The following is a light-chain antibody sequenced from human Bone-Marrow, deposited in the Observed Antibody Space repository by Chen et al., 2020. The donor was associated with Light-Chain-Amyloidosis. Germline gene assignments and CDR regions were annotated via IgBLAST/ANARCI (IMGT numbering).Light chain of an antibody. CDR1: QRISKF. CDR2: DAS. V-gene: IGKV3-11*01. J-gene: IGKJ2*01. Sequence: EIVFTQSPATLSLSPGERAALPCRASQRISKFLAWYQHKPGQAPRLLIYDASIRATGIPARFSGSESGTDFTLTSNSLEPEDCAVYYCQERTNWPLYTFGQGTKLEI. CDR3: QERTNWPLYT.